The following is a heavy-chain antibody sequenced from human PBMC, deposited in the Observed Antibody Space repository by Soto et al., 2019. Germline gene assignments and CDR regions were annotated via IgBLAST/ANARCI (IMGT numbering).Heavy chain of an antibody. J-gene: IGHJ4*02. V-gene: IGHV4-34*01. CDR2: INYNGRT. CDR1: GDSSSTSY. CDR3: VRFEEPSPGSGPLADF. Sequence: QGRLRQWAADLWKPSGTLSLTWGFYGDSSSTSYWNWFLQSPGKGLEWIAAINYNGRTNYNPSLKSRLTISVDTSQKQFSLKLTSVTAADTAVYYCVRFEEPSPGSGPLADFWGQGTLVTVSS. D-gene: IGHD3-10*01.